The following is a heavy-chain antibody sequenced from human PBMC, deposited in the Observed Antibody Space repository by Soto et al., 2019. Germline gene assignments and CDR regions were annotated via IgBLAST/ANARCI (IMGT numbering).Heavy chain of an antibody. D-gene: IGHD1-26*01. J-gene: IGHJ4*02. CDR2: ISLSGSTI. V-gene: IGHV3-48*03. CDR3: ARESFSASPNFFDY. Sequence: LRLSCAASGFSFSNYEMNWVRQAPGKGLEWVSYISLSGSTIYYADSVKGRFTISRDDAKDSLYLEMDSLRADDTAVYYCARESFSASPNFFDYWGQGTLVTVSS. CDR1: GFSFSNYE.